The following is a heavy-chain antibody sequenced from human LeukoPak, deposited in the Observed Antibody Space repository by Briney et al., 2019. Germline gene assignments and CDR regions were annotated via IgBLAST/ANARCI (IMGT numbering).Heavy chain of an antibody. CDR2: IYHSGST. V-gene: IGHV4-38-2*02. CDR1: GYSISSGYY. CDR3: ARVRRNIAVVVAAPYYFDY. J-gene: IGHJ4*02. D-gene: IGHD2-15*01. Sequence: PSETLSLTCTVSGYSISSGYYWGWIRQPPGKGLEWIGSIYHSGSTYYNPSLKSRVTISVDTSKNQFSLKLGSVTAADTAVYYCARVRRNIAVVVAAPYYFDYWGQGTLVTVSS.